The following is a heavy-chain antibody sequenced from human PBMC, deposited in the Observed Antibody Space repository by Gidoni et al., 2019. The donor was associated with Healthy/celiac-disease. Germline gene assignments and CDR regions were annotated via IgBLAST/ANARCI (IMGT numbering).Heavy chain of an antibody. CDR2: ISDDGSNK. CDR1: GLTFSSYA. CDR3: ARPAVDTAMVAY. J-gene: IGHJ4*02. D-gene: IGHD5-18*01. V-gene: IGHV3-30-3*01. Sequence: QVQLVESGGGGVQPGRSLRLSCAASGLTFSSYAMHGVRQAPGKGLEWVAVISDDGSNKYYADYVKGRFTISRANSKNTLYLQMNSLRAEDTAVYYCARPAVDTAMVAYWGQGTLVTVSS.